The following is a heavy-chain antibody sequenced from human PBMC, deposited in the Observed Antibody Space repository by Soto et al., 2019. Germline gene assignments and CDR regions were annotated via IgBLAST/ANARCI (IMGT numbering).Heavy chain of an antibody. D-gene: IGHD5-18*01. V-gene: IGHV1-3*01. CDR2: INAGNGNT. Sequence: ASGKVSCEATGYSLTSYDNNWVRQATGQRLEWMGWINAGNGNTKYSQKFQGRVTITRDTSASTAYMELSSLRSEDTAVYYCASGILKGLFDIWGQGTMVPVS. CDR3: ASGILKGLFDI. J-gene: IGHJ3*02. CDR1: GYSLTSYD.